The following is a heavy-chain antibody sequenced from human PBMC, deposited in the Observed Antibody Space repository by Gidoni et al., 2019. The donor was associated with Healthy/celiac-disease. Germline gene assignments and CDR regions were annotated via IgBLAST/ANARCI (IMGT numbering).Heavy chain of an antibody. V-gene: IGHV4-34*01. CDR1: GGSFSGYY. J-gene: IGHJ5*02. D-gene: IGHD2-2*01. CDR2: INHSGST. CDR3: ARPSLWVPSWFDP. Sequence: QVQLQQWGAGLLKPSETLSLTCAVYGGSFSGYYWSWIRQPPGKGLEWIGEINHSGSTNYNPSLKSRVTISVDTSKNQFSLKLSSVTAADTAVYYCARPSLWVPSWFDPWGQGTLVTVSS.